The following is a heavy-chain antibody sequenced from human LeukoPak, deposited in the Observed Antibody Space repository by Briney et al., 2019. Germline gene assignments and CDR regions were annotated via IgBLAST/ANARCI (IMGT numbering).Heavy chain of an antibody. J-gene: IGHJ5*02. CDR2: IKSKTDGGTT. D-gene: IGHD3-10*01. Sequence: GGSLRLSCAASGFTFSNAWMSWVRQAPGKGLEWVGRIKSKTDGGTTDYAAPVKGRFTISRDDSKNTLYLQMNSLKTEDTAVYYCTTDPNYYGWNWFDPWAREPWSPSPQ. CDR1: GFTFSNAW. CDR3: TTDPNYYGWNWFDP. V-gene: IGHV3-15*01.